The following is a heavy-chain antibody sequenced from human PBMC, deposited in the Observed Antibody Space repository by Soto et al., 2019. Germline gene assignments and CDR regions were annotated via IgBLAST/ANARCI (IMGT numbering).Heavy chain of an antibody. J-gene: IGHJ5*02. D-gene: IGHD1-1*01. Sequence: GGSLRLSCAVSGFTFSSYGMHWVRQAPGKGLEWVAHISYDGSNEHYVDSVKGRFTISRDNSKNTLYLQMNSLRAEDTAVYYCAKDAWSGWFDPWGQGTLVTVSS. V-gene: IGHV3-30*18. CDR3: AKDAWSGWFDP. CDR1: GFTFSSYG. CDR2: ISYDGSNE.